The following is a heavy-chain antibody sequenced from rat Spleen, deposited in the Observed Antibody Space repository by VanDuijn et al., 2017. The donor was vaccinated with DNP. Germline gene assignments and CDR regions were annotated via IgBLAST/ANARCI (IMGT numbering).Heavy chain of an antibody. CDR2: IYYDGGNK. V-gene: IGHV5-50*01. CDR3: AKDYSGYYAMDA. J-gene: IGHJ4*01. Sequence: EVQLVESGGGLVQPGSSLKLSCVASGFTFSKYNMHWIRQAPKKGLEWITLIYYDGGNKYYADSVKGRFTISRDNSKNTLYLEMNSLRSEDTAMYYCAKDYSGYYAMDAWGQGTSVTVSS. CDR1: GFTFSKYN. D-gene: IGHD1-1*01.